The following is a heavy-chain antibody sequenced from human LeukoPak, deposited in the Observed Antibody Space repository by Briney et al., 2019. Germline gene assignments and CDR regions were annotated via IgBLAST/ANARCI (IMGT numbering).Heavy chain of an antibody. CDR2: ISSSGSTI. D-gene: IGHD2-15*01. CDR3: ARVPPWNNFATLYYYYGMDV. J-gene: IGHJ6*02. Sequence: GGSLRLSCAASGFTFSSYEMNWVRQAPGKGLEWVSYISSSGSTIYYADSVKGRFTISRDNTKNSLYLQMNSLRAEDTAVYYCARVPPWNNFATLYYYYGMDVWGQGTTVTVSS. V-gene: IGHV3-48*03. CDR1: GFTFSSYE.